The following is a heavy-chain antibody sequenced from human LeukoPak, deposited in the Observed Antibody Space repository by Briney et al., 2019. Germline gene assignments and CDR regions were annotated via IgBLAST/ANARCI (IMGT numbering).Heavy chain of an antibody. J-gene: IGHJ4*01. CDR1: GYSFTGSY. D-gene: IGHD3-3*01. Sequence: ASVKDSCKASGYSFTGSYIHCVRQAPGQGLEWMGRINPNSGGTNYGQKSQGRVTMTRGTPISTAYMELSRLRSEDTAVCYCARVRGRFLEWLIPVWGQGTLVTVSS. V-gene: IGHV1-2*06. CDR2: INPNSGGT. CDR3: ARVRGRFLEWLIPV.